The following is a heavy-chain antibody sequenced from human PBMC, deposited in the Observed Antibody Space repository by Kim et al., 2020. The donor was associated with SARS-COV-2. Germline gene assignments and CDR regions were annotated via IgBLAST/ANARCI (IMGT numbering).Heavy chain of an antibody. CDR3: ARPAVVSADWYFDL. D-gene: IGHD6-19*01. Sequence: YADAVKGRFTISRDNAKNTVDRQLSSLRTEDTAVYYCARPAVVSADWYFDLWGRGTLVSVSS. J-gene: IGHJ2*01. V-gene: IGHV3-30*15.